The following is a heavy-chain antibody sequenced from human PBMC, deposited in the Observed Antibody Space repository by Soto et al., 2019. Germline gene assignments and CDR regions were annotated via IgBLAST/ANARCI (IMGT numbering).Heavy chain of an antibody. J-gene: IGHJ4*02. Sequence: ASVKVSCKASGYTFNTYNRYWVRQAPGQGLEWMGVINPSIGSTNYAQKFQGRVIMTRDTSTSTVYMELSTLRSDDTAVYYCARLYSGSRLDYWGQGTLVTVSS. D-gene: IGHD1-26*01. CDR3: ARLYSGSRLDY. CDR1: GYTFNTYN. V-gene: IGHV1-46*02. CDR2: INPSIGST.